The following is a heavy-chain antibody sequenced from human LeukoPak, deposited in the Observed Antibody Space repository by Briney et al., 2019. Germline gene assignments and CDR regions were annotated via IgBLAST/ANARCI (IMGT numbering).Heavy chain of an antibody. V-gene: IGHV3-23*01. D-gene: IGHD6-6*01. CDR3: AKDRIAARRDAFDI. CDR1: GFTFSNYA. J-gene: IGHJ3*02. CDR2: ISGTGVDT. Sequence: GGSLRLSCAASGFTFSNYAMSWVRQAPGKGLQWVSTISGTGVDTYYADSVKGRFTISRDTSKNTLYLQMNSLRAEDTAVYYCAKDRIAARRDAFDIWGQGTMVTVSS.